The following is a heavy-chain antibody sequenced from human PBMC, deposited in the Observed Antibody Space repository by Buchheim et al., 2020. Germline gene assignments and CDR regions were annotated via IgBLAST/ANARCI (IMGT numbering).Heavy chain of an antibody. CDR1: GFTFSSYW. Sequence: EVQLVESGGGLVQPGGSLRLSCAASGFTFSSYWMHWVRQAPGKGLVWVSRVNSEGISTTYADSVKGRFTISRDNAKNTLYLQMNTLRAEDTAVYYCARQYQYGYAQDYWGQGTL. V-gene: IGHV3-74*01. D-gene: IGHD5-18*01. CDR2: VNSEGIST. CDR3: ARQYQYGYAQDY. J-gene: IGHJ4*02.